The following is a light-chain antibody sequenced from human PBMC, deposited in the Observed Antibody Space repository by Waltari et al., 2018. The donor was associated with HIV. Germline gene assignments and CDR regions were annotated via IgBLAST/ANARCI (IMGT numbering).Light chain of an antibody. V-gene: IGLV2-23*02. CDR1: SSDVGGYNL. CDR3: CAYAGSTTYVI. J-gene: IGLJ2*01. CDR2: EVS. Sequence: QSALTQPASVSGSPGQSTTISCTGTSSDVGGYNLVSCYQQHPGKAPKLMIYEVSKRPSGVSNRFSGSKSGNTASLTISGLQAEDEADYYCCAYAGSTTYVIFGGGTKLTVL.